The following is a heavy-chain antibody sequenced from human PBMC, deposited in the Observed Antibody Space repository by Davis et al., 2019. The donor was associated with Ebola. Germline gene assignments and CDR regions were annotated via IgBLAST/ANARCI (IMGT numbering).Heavy chain of an antibody. J-gene: IGHJ4*02. Sequence: SVKVSCKASGYTFTSYAISWARQAPGQGLEWMGWIIPILGIANYAQKFQGRVTITADKSTSTAYMELSSLRSEDTAVYYCARDLGIAVAGTGDYWGQGTLVTVSS. D-gene: IGHD6-19*01. CDR2: IIPILGIA. V-gene: IGHV1-69*10. CDR1: GYTFTSYA. CDR3: ARDLGIAVAGTGDY.